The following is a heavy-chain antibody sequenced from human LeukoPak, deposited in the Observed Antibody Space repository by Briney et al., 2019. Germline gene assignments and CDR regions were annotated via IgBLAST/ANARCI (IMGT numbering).Heavy chain of an antibody. Sequence: SETLSLTCTVSGGSISSSSYYWGWIRQPPGKGLEWIGSIYYSGSTYYNPSLKSRVTTSVDTSKNQFSLKLSSVTDADTAVYYCVRRTSGSYSDYWGQGTLVTVSS. D-gene: IGHD3-10*01. V-gene: IGHV4-39*01. CDR3: VRRTSGSYSDY. J-gene: IGHJ4*02. CDR2: IYYSGST. CDR1: GGSISSSSYY.